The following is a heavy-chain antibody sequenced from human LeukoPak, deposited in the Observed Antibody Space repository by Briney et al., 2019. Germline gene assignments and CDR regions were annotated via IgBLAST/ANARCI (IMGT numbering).Heavy chain of an antibody. J-gene: IGHJ4*02. D-gene: IGHD1-26*01. Sequence: GESLKISCKGSGYTYTNYWIIWVRQMPGKGLEWMGRIDPSDSHTNYSPSSQGHVTISADKSISAAYLQWSSLKASDTAVYYCVRPGPSGSYAYWGPGTLVIVSS. CDR2: IDPSDSHT. CDR1: GYTYTNYW. V-gene: IGHV5-10-1*01. CDR3: VRPGPSGSYAY.